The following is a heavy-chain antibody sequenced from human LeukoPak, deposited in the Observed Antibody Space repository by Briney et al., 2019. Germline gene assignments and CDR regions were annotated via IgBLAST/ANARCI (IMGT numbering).Heavy chain of an antibody. CDR3: ARDRYCSGGSCYPN. J-gene: IGHJ4*02. CDR2: IIPIFGTA. V-gene: IGHV1-69*13. Sequence: ASVTVSCKASGGTFSSYAISWVRQAPGQGLEWMGGIIPIFGTANYAQKFQGRVTITADESTSTAYMELSSLRSEDTAVYYCARDRYCSGGSCYPNWGQGTLVTVSS. D-gene: IGHD2-15*01. CDR1: GGTFSSYA.